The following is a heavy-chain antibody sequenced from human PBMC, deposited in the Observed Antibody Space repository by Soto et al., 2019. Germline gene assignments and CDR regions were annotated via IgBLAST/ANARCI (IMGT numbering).Heavy chain of an antibody. CDR1: GFTVSSNY. J-gene: IGHJ4*02. CDR3: AKDATARQWLAHFDY. D-gene: IGHD6-19*01. V-gene: IGHV3-9*01. CDR2: ISWHIGSI. Sequence: GGSLRLSYTASGFTVSSNYMSWVRQAPGRGLEWVSCISWHIGSIGYADSVKGRFTISRDNAKNSLYLQMNSLRAEDTAFYYCAKDATARQWLAHFDYWGQGTLVTVS.